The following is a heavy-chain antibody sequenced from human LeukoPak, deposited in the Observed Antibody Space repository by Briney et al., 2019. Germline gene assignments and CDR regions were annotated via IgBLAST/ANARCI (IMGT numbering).Heavy chain of an antibody. V-gene: IGHV4-39*07. CDR3: ARDEAIAAAGIGY. D-gene: IGHD6-13*01. CDR2: IYNSGST. Sequence: SETLSLTCTVSGGSISSSYYYWGWIRQPPGKGLEWIGSIYNSGSTHYNPSLKSRVTISVDTSKNQFSLKLSSVTAADTAVYYCARDEAIAAAGIGYWGQGTLVTVSS. J-gene: IGHJ4*02. CDR1: GGSISSSYYY.